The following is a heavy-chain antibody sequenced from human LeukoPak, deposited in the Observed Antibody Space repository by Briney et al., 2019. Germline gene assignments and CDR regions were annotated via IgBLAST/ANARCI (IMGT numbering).Heavy chain of an antibody. Sequence: SQTLSLTCTVSGGSISSGGYYWRWIRQHPGKGLEWIGYIYYSGSTYYNPSRESRVNISVDTSKNQFSLKLSSVTPADTAVYYCAREVGDYVWGSYRYTECYFDYWGQGTLVTVSS. CDR1: GGSISSGGYY. D-gene: IGHD3-16*02. CDR2: IYYSGST. CDR3: AREVGDYVWGSYRYTECYFDY. V-gene: IGHV4-31*03. J-gene: IGHJ4*02.